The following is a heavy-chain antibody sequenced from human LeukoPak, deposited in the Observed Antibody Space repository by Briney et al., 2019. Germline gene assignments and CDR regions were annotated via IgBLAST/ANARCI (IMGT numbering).Heavy chain of an antibody. CDR3: ARDFLGYSYGWDYYYMDV. J-gene: IGHJ6*03. Sequence: PSETLPLTCTVSGGPISSYYWSWIRQPAGKGLEWIGRIYTSGSTNYNPSLKSRVTMSVDTSKNQFSLKLSSVTAADTAVYYCARDFLGYSYGWDYYYMDVWGKGTTVTVSS. CDR1: GGPISSYY. D-gene: IGHD5-18*01. V-gene: IGHV4-4*07. CDR2: IYTSGST.